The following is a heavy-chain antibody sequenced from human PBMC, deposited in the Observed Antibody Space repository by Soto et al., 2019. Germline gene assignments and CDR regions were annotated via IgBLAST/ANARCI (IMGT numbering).Heavy chain of an antibody. CDR2: ISSSSSTI. Sequence: PGGSLRLSCAASGFTFSSYSMNWVRQAPGKGLEWVSYISSSSSTIYYADSVKGRFTISRDNAKNSLYLQMNSLRAEDTAVYYCARDEPITQKGGEYWSQGTLVTVSS. D-gene: IGHD3-10*01. V-gene: IGHV3-48*01. CDR3: ARDEPITQKGGEY. CDR1: GFTFSSYS. J-gene: IGHJ4*02.